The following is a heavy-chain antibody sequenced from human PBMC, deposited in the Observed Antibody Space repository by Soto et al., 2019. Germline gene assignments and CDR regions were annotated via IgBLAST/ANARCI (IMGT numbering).Heavy chain of an antibody. CDR1: AGSVNSGSYY. CDR2: LYYNTNT. J-gene: IGHJ6*01. D-gene: IGHD2-2*01. V-gene: IGHV4-61*01. Sequence: QVQLQESGPGLVHPSQTLSLTCTVSAGSVNSGSYYCTWIRQPPGKGLEWIGYLYYNTNTNYNPSLESRVTISVDTSKNQFSLKLSSVTAADTAVYYCARTYCTTTSCQAHGMDVWGQGTTVTVSS. CDR3: ARTYCTTTSCQAHGMDV.